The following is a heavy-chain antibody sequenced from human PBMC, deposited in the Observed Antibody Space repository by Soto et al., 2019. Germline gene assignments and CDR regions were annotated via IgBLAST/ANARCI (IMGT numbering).Heavy chain of an antibody. V-gene: IGHV3-72*01. J-gene: IGHJ4*02. CDR1: GFTFSDYW. CDR3: AKEGGLLWLYYFDY. Sequence: GGSLRLSCVASGFTFSDYWMDWVRQAPGQGLEWVARITNKARGLITVYAASAAGRFTVSRDDSQSSLFLQLNSLRAEDTAVYYCAKEGGLLWLYYFDYWGQGTLVTVSS. D-gene: IGHD3-10*01. CDR2: ITNKARGLIT.